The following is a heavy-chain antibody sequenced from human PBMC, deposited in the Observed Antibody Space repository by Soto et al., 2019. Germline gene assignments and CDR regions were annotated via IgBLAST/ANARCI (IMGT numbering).Heavy chain of an antibody. CDR2: IIPIFGTA. V-gene: IGHV1-69*06. Sequence: SVKVSCKASGGTFSSYAISWVRQAPGQGLEWMGGIIPIFGTANYAQKFQGRVTITADKSTSTAYMELSSLRSEDTAVYYCARGTIFGVVNYGMDVWGQGTTVTVSS. D-gene: IGHD3-3*01. CDR1: GGTFSSYA. J-gene: IGHJ6*02. CDR3: ARGTIFGVVNYGMDV.